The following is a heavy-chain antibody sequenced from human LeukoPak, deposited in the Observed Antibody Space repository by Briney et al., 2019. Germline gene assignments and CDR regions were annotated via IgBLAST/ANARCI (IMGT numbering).Heavy chain of an antibody. V-gene: IGHV1-69*06. CDR2: IIPIFGTA. D-gene: IGHD3-3*01. Sequence: SVKVSCKASGYTFTGYYKHWVRQAPGQGLEWMGGIIPIFGTANYAQKFQGRVTITADKSTSTAYMELSSLRSEDTAVYYCARTLITIFGVVSDAFDIWGQGTMVTVSS. J-gene: IGHJ3*02. CDR1: GYTFTGYY. CDR3: ARTLITIFGVVSDAFDI.